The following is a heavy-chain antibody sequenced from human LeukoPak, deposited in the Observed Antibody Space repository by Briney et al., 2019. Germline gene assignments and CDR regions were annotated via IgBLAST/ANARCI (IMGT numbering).Heavy chain of an antibody. CDR2: INHSGST. Sequence: SETLSLTCAVYGGSFSGYYWIWIRQPPGKGLEWIGGINHSGSTNYNPSLKSRVTISVDTSKNQFSLKLSSVTAADTAVYYCARDPPNNDYWGQGTLVTVSS. J-gene: IGHJ4*02. V-gene: IGHV4-34*01. CDR3: ARDPPNNDY. CDR1: GGSFSGYY.